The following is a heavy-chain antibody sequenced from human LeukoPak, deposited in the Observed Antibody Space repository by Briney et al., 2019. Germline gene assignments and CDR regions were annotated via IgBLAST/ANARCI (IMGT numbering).Heavy chain of an antibody. V-gene: IGHV3-23*01. CDR1: GFTFNTYA. CDR2: INNAGKT. D-gene: IGHD2-15*01. CDR3: AKGCYHPHYYFDY. Sequence: GGSLRLSCAVSGFTFNTYAMRWVRQAPGKGLEWVSTINNAGKTYYADSVKGRFTISRDISKNTLYLQMNSVRAEDTAVYYCAKGCYHPHYYFDYWGQGTLVTVSP. J-gene: IGHJ4*02.